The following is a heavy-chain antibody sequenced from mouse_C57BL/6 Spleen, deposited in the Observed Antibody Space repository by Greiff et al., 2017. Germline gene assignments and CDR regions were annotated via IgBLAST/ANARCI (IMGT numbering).Heavy chain of an antibody. Sequence: VQLQQPGAELVMPGASVKLSCKASGYTFTSYWMHWVKQRPGQGLEWIGEIDPSDSYTNYNQKFKGKSTLTVDKSSSTAYMQLSSLTSEDSAVYYCASYGRYYAMDYWGQGTSVTVSS. CDR3: ASYGRYYAMDY. CDR1: GYTFTSYW. D-gene: IGHD1-1*02. J-gene: IGHJ4*01. CDR2: IDPSDSYT. V-gene: IGHV1-69*01.